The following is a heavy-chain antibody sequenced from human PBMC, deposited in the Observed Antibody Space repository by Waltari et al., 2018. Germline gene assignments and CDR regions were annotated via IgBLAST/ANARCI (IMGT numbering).Heavy chain of an antibody. J-gene: IGHJ4*02. D-gene: IGHD6-13*01. CDR1: GFTFKTYA. CDR3: AKTMITNIAAAGDF. V-gene: IGHV3-23*01. CDR2: ISATGATT. Sequence: EVQLLESGGDLVQPGGSLRLSCVASGFTFKTYAMSWVRQAPGKGLEWVSGISATGATTYYADSVQGRFTISRDNSKNTLYVQMNSLRVEDTAVYYCAKTMITNIAAAGDFWGQGTRVTVS.